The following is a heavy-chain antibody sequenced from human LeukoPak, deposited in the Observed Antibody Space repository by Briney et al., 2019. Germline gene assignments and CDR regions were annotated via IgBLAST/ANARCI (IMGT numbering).Heavy chain of an antibody. J-gene: IGHJ6*02. CDR1: GGSFSGYY. CDR2: INHSGST. CDR3: ARGMRFLEWLPRSNYYYYGMDV. D-gene: IGHD3-3*01. Sequence: SETLSLTCAVYGGSFSGYYWSWIRQPPGKGREWIGEINHSGSTNYSPSLKSRVTISVDTSKNQFSLKLSSVTAADTAVYYCARGMRFLEWLPRSNYYYYGMDVWGQGTTVTVSS. V-gene: IGHV4-34*01.